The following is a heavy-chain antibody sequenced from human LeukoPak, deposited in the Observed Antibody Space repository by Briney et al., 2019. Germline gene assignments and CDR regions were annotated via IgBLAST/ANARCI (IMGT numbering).Heavy chain of an antibody. Sequence: GGSLRLSCAVSGLTFRSYWMSWVRQVPGKGLEWVANINQDGSEKYFVDSVKGRFTISRDNAKNSLHLQMNTLRAEDTAVYYCARERDGRFFDYWGQGTLVTVSS. CDR1: GLTFRSYW. CDR2: INQDGSEK. D-gene: IGHD5-24*01. V-gene: IGHV3-7*01. J-gene: IGHJ4*02. CDR3: ARERDGRFFDY.